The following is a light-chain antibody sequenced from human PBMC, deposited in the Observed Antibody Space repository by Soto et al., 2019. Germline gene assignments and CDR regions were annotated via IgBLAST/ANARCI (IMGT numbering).Light chain of an antibody. Sequence: VMTQSPAILSVSPGESATLSCRASQSVGINLAWYQQRPGRAPRLVIYGASSRATGFPARFSGSGSGTAFSLTISRLRSEDFPVSACLQYNFWPGTFGQGDKLEIK. V-gene: IGKV3-15*01. J-gene: IGKJ2*01. CDR1: QSVGIN. CDR2: GAS. CDR3: LQYNFWPGT.